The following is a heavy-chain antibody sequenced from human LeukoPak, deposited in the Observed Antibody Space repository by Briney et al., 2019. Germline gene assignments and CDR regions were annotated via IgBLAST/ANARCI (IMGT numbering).Heavy chain of an antibody. Sequence: ASVKVSCKASGGTFSSYAISWVQQAPGKGLEWMGRVDPEDGETIYAEKFQGRVTITADTSTDTAYMELSSLRSEDTAVYYCATGLYDFWSGQGAYRGQGTLVTVSS. V-gene: IGHV1-69-2*01. J-gene: IGHJ4*02. CDR2: VDPEDGET. CDR1: GGTFSSYA. D-gene: IGHD3-3*01. CDR3: ATGLYDFWSGQGAY.